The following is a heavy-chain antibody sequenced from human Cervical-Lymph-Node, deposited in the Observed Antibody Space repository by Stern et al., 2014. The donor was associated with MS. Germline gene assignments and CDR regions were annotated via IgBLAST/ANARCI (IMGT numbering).Heavy chain of an antibody. CDR1: GYTLTEFS. CDR3: ATVKPDFWSGQSPNAFDI. Sequence: QVQLVQSGAEVKKPGASVKVSCKVSGYTLTEFSMHWVRQAPGKGLEWMGGFDTEDGETIYAQKFQGRVTMTEDTSTDTAYMELSSLRSEDTAVYYCATVKPDFWSGQSPNAFDIWGQGTMVTVSS. V-gene: IGHV1-24*01. J-gene: IGHJ3*02. CDR2: FDTEDGET. D-gene: IGHD3-3*01.